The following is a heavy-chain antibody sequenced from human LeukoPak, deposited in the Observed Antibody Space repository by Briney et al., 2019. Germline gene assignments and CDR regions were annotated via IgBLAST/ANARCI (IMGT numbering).Heavy chain of an antibody. CDR2: IYHSGST. J-gene: IGHJ4*02. CDR3: ARVPYDSSGYHFDY. Sequence: SQTLSLTCAVSGGSISSGGYSWSWIRQPPGKGLERIGYIYHSGSTYYNPSLKSRVTISVDRSKNQFSLKLSSVTAADTAVYYCARVPYDSSGYHFDYWGQGTLVTVSS. V-gene: IGHV4-30-2*01. CDR1: GGSISSGGYS. D-gene: IGHD3-22*01.